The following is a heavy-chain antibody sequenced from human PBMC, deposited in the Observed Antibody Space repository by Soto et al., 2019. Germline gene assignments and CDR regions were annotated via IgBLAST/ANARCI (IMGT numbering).Heavy chain of an antibody. CDR2: INHSGST. D-gene: IGHD6-13*01. CDR3: ARGPSDSSSENWFDP. V-gene: IGHV4-34*01. CDR1: GGSFSGYY. J-gene: IGHJ5*02. Sequence: SETLSLTCAVYGGSFSGYYWSWIRQPPGKGLEWIGEINHSGSTNYNPSLKSRVTISVDTSKNQFSLKLSSVTAADTAVYYCARGPSDSSSENWFDPWGQGTLVTVSS.